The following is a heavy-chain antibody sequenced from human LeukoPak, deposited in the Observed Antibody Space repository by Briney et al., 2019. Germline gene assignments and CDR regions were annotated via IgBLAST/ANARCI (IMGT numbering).Heavy chain of an antibody. D-gene: IGHD5-12*01. CDR1: GGSISSYY. CDR3: PLSHSGHGWDY. Sequence: PSETLSLTCTVSGGSISSYYWSWIRQPPGKGLEWIGYIYYSGSTNYNPSLKSRVTISVDTSKNQFSLKLSSVTAADTAVYYCPLSHSGHGWDYWGQGTLVTVSS. CDR2: IYYSGST. J-gene: IGHJ4*02. V-gene: IGHV4-59*01.